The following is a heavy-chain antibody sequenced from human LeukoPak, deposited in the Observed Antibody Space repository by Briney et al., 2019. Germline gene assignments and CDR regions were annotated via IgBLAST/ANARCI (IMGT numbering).Heavy chain of an antibody. D-gene: IGHD3-16*01. CDR2: IGFDGSLK. CDR3: AKSPTLRGSY. Sequence: AGGSLRLSCAASGFTFSSYGMHWVRQAPGKGLEWVAFIGFDGSLKYYADSVKGRFTIPRDNSKNTLYLQMNSLRAEDTAVYYCAKSPTLRGSYWGQGTLVTVSS. J-gene: IGHJ4*02. V-gene: IGHV3-30*02. CDR1: GFTFSSYG.